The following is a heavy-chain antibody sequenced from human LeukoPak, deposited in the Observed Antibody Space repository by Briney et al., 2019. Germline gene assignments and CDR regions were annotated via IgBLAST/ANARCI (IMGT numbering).Heavy chain of an antibody. D-gene: IGHD3-10*01. Sequence: SETLSLTCTVSGGSISSYYWSWIRQPAGKGLEWFGRIYNSGSTNYNTNYNPSLTSRVTMSVDTSKNQFSLKLNSVSAADTAVYFCARAIWYGSGTTAFDYWGQGTLVTVSP. J-gene: IGHJ4*02. CDR1: GGSISSYY. V-gene: IGHV4-4*07. CDR2: IYNSGST. CDR3: ARAIWYGSGTTAFDY.